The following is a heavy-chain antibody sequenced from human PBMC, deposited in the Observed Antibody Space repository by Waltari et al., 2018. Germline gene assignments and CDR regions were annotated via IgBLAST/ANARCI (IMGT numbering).Heavy chain of an antibody. D-gene: IGHD3-22*01. V-gene: IGHV1-69*04. CDR3: ASSTYYYDSSGYFVY. CDR1: GGTFSSYA. CDR2: IMQILVIA. J-gene: IGHJ4*02. Sequence: QVQLVQSGAEVKKPGSSVKVSCTASGGTFSSYAISWVRQARGQWLEGIGGIMQILVIANYAQNVQGRVTITAEESTSTVYMELSSLRSEDTAVYYCASSTYYYDSSGYFVYGGQGTLVTVSS.